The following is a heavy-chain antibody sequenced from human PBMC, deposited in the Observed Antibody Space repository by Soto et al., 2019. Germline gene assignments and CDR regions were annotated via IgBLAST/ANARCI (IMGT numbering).Heavy chain of an antibody. Sequence: PGGSLRLSCAASGFTFSSYGMHWVRQAPGKGLEWVAVIWYDGSNKYYADSVKGRFTISRDNSKNTLYLQMNSLRAEDTAVYYCARDFKDTPDIVVVPAATGWFDPCGQGTLVTVSP. CDR1: GFTFSSYG. V-gene: IGHV3-33*01. D-gene: IGHD2-2*01. CDR2: IWYDGSNK. J-gene: IGHJ5*02. CDR3: ARDFKDTPDIVVVPAATGWFDP.